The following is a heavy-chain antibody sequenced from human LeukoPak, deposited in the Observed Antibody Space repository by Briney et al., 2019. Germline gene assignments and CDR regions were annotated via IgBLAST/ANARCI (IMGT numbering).Heavy chain of an antibody. CDR2: IYYSGST. CDR3: AVNTYYDFWSGYFT. V-gene: IGHV4-39*01. J-gene: IGHJ4*02. Sequence: SETLSLTCTVSGGSTSSSNYYWGWIRQPPVKGLEWIGSIYYSGSTYYNPSLKSRVTISVDTSKNQFSLKLSSGTAADTAVYYCAVNTYYDFWSGYFTWGQGTLVTVSS. D-gene: IGHD3-3*01. CDR1: GGSTSSSNYY.